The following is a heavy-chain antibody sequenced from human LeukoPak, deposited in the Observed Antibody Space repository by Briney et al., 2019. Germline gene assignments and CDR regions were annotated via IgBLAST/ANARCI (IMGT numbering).Heavy chain of an antibody. CDR1: GGSISSYY. J-gene: IGHJ4*02. V-gene: IGHV4-59*01. CDR2: IYYSGST. CDR3: ARTSVAGSSRFDY. Sequence: SETLSLTCTVSGGSISSYYWSWIRQPPGKGLEWIGYIYYSGSTNYNPSLESRVTISVDTSKNQFSLKLSSVTAADTAVYYCARTSVAGSSRFDYWGQGTLVTVSS. D-gene: IGHD6-6*01.